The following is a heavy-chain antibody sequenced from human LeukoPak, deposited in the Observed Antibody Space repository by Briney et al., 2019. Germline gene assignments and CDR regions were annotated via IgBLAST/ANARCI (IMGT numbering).Heavy chain of an antibody. CDR2: ISYDGSNK. Sequence: GRSLRLSCAASGFTFSSYGMHWVRQAPGKGLEWVAVISYDGSNKYYAGSVKGRFTISRDNSKNTLYLQINSLRAEDTAVYYCAKDPAGAPEYYFDYWGQGTLVTVSS. CDR3: AKDPAGAPEYYFDY. D-gene: IGHD1-14*01. J-gene: IGHJ4*02. CDR1: GFTFSSYG. V-gene: IGHV3-30*18.